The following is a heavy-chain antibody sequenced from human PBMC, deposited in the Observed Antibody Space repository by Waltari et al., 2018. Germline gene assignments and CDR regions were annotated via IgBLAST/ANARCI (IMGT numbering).Heavy chain of an antibody. D-gene: IGHD3-3*01. J-gene: IGHJ3*02. V-gene: IGHV3-7*01. CDR3: AKSGSNHDAFDI. CDR1: GFTFSSCW. CDR2: IKQDGSEK. Sequence: EVQLVESGGGLVQTGGSLRLSCAASGFTFSSCWMSWVRQAPGKGLEWVANIKQDGSEKYYVDSVKGRFTISRDNAKNSLYLQMNSLRAEDTAVYYCAKSGSNHDAFDIWGQGTMVTVSS.